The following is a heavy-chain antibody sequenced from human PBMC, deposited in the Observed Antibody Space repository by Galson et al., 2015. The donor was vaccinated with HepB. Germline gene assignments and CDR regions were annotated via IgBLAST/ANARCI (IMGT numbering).Heavy chain of an antibody. D-gene: IGHD3-3*01. J-gene: IGHJ6*02. V-gene: IGHV5-10-1*01. CDR2: IDPSDSYT. Sequence: QSGAEVKKPGESLRISFKGSGYSFTSYWISWVRQMPGKGLEWMGRIDPSDSYTNYSPSFQGHVTISADKSISTAYLQWSSLKASDTAMYYCARDSTIFGVVSNYYYYGMDVWGQGTTVTVSS. CDR1: GYSFTSYW. CDR3: ARDSTIFGVVSNYYYYGMDV.